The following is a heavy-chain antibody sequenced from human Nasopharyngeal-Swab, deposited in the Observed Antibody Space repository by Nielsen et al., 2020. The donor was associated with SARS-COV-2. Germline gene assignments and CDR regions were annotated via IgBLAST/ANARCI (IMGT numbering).Heavy chain of an antibody. J-gene: IGHJ3*02. CDR1: GFSLSNARMG. CDR3: ARIVNSYFDFWSGYTDAFDI. V-gene: IGHV2-26*01. D-gene: IGHD3-3*01. Sequence: SGPTLVKPTETLTLTCTVSGFSLSNARMGVSWIRQPPGKALEWLAHIFSNDEKSYSTSLNSRPTISKDTSKSQVVLTMTNMDPVDTATYYCARIVNSYFDFWSGYTDAFDIWGQGTMVTVSS. CDR2: IFSNDEK.